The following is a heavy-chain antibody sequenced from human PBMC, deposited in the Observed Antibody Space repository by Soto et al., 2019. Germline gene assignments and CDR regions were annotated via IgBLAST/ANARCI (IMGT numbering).Heavy chain of an antibody. CDR1: GGCFSGYY. J-gene: IGHJ4*02. CDR2: INHSGST. CDR3: AREMTTTVVTRKYYFDY. Sequence: QVQLQQWGAGMLKPSETLSLTCAVYGGCFSGYYWSWIRQPPGKGLEWIGEINHSGSTNYNPSLKSRVTISVDTSKNQFSLKLSSVTAADTAVYYCAREMTTTVVTRKYYFDYWGQGTLVTVSS. D-gene: IGHD4-17*01. V-gene: IGHV4-34*01.